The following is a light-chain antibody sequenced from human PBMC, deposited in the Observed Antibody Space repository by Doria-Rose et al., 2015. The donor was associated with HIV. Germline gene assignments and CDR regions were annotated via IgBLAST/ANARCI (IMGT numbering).Light chain of an antibody. CDR1: QSFSSTY. V-gene: IGKV3-20*01. J-gene: IGKJ1*01. CDR3: HQYGTSWT. Sequence: DIVMTQSSGTLPLSPGERATLPCRASQSFSSTYLAWYQQKPGQAPSLLIYDGSTRATGIPDRFSASGSGTDFTLTINRLEPEDFALYYCHQYGTSWTFGQGTEVEI. CDR2: DGS.